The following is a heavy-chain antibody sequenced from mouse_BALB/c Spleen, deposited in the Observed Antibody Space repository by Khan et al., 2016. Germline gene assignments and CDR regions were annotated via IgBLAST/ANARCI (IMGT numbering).Heavy chain of an antibody. J-gene: IGHJ3*01. CDR1: GYSITSDYA. CDR3: ARWGYYGSSYVSYFDY. V-gene: IGHV3-2*02. Sequence: EVQLQESGPGLVKPSQSLSLTCTVTGYSITSDYAWNWIRQFPGNKLEWMGYISYSGSTSYNPSLKSRISITRDTSKNQFFLQLNSVTTEDTATYYCARWGYYGSSYVSYFDYWGQGTLVTVSA. D-gene: IGHD1-1*01. CDR2: ISYSGST.